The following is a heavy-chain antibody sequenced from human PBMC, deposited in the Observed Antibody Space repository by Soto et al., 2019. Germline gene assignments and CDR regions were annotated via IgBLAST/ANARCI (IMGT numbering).Heavy chain of an antibody. J-gene: IGHJ5*02. CDR3: ARDKGGESNNWFDP. V-gene: IGHV1-3*01. D-gene: IGHD3-16*01. CDR2: INAGNGNT. Sequence: QVQLVQSGAEVKKPGASVKVSCKASGYTFTSYAMHWVRQAPGQRLEWMGWINAGNGNTKYSQKFQGRVTITRDTSASTAYVELSSLRSEDTAVYYCARDKGGESNNWFDPWGQGTLVTVSS. CDR1: GYTFTSYA.